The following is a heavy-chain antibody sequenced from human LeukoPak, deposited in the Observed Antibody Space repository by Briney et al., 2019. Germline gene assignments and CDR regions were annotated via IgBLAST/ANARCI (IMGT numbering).Heavy chain of an antibody. Sequence: GGSLRLSLAASGFTFGSYSMNWVLQAPGKGLKWVSSIISISSYIYYADSVKGRFTISIDNAKNSLYLQMNSLRAEDTAVHYCARDPPVVVVAADDNWFDPWGQGTLVTVSS. D-gene: IGHD2-15*01. V-gene: IGHV3-21*01. J-gene: IGHJ5*02. CDR2: IISISSYI. CDR1: GFTFGSYS. CDR3: ARDPPVVVVAADDNWFDP.